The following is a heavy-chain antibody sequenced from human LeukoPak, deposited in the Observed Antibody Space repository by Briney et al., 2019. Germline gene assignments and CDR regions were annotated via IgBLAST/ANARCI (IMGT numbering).Heavy chain of an antibody. J-gene: IGHJ4*02. CDR1: GLSLNNYA. D-gene: IGHD2-8*02. CDR2: SSSSDDGK. V-gene: IGHV3-23*01. Sequence: PGGSLRLSCTASGLSLNNYAMSWVRQVPGKGLEWVSASSSSDDGKWYAESVRGRFTISRNNSKSTLSLQMNSLRAEDTAIYYCATYRQVLLPFESWGQGTLVTVSS. CDR3: ATYRQVLLPFES.